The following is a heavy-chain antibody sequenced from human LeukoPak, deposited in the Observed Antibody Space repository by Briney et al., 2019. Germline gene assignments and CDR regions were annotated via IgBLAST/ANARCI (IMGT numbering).Heavy chain of an antibody. CDR2: MSASGGST. CDR1: GFTFSTSA. J-gene: IGHJ4*02. D-gene: IGHD1-7*01. Sequence: SGGSLRLSCAASGFTFSTSAMNWVRQAPGKGLEWVSGMSASGGSTYYADSVKGRFTISRDNSKNTLYLQMNSLRAEDTATYFCAKGVITGTTPQPFDYWGQGTLVTVSS. CDR3: AKGVITGTTPQPFDY. V-gene: IGHV3-23*01.